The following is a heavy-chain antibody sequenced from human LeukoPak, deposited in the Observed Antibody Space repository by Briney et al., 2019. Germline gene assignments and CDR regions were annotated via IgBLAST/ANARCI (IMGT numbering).Heavy chain of an antibody. CDR3: ARGYIELSYCSGGSCYETKLLLGYGMDV. V-gene: IGHV4-4*07. D-gene: IGHD2-15*01. CDR2: IYTSGST. Sequence: PSETLSLTCTVSGGSISSYYWSWIRQPAGKGLEWIGRIYTSGSTNYNPSLKSRVTMSVDTSKHQFSLTLSSVTAADTAVYYCARGYIELSYCSGGSCYETKLLLGYGMDVWGQGTTVTVSS. J-gene: IGHJ6*02. CDR1: GGSISSYY.